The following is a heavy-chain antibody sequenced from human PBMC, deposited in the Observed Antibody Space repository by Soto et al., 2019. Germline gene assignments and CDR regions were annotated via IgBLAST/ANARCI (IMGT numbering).Heavy chain of an antibody. V-gene: IGHV3-30*18. J-gene: IGHJ4*01. Sequence: QVQLVESGGGVVQPGRSLRLSCAASGFTFSSYGMHWVRQAPGKGLEWVAVISYDGSNKYYADSVKGRFTISRDNSKNTRYLQMNSLRAEDTAVYYCAKDDSYYGSGSYYNVGYWGQGTLVTVSS. CDR3: AKDDSYYGSGSYYNVGY. CDR2: ISYDGSNK. D-gene: IGHD3-10*01. CDR1: GFTFSSYG.